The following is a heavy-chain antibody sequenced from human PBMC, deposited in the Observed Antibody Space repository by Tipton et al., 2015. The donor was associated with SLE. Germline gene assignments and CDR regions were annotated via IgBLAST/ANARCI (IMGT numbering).Heavy chain of an antibody. CDR3: AGAVDPSEGRNFWSLFY. D-gene: IGHD3-3*01. J-gene: IGHJ4*02. V-gene: IGHV4-59*01. CDR1: GGSISSYY. Sequence: LSLTCTVSGGSISSYYWSWIRQPPGKGLEWIGYVFYSGYTNHNPSLKSRVTILVDTSKNQFSLKLSSVTAADTAVYYCAGAVDPSEGRNFWSLFYWGQGSLVTVS. CDR2: VFYSGYT.